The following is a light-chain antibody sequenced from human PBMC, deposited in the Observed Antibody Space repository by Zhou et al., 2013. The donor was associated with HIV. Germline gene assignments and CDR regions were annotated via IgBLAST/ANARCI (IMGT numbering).Light chain of an antibody. V-gene: IGKV3-11*01. CDR1: QSISTY. CDR3: QQYGNSPWT. Sequence: EIVLTQSPAILSSSPGERATLSCRASQSISTYLGWYQQKPGQAPRLLIYDASNRAAGIPARFSGSGSGTDFTLTISRLEPEDFAVYYCQQYGNSPWTFGQGTKVEIK. J-gene: IGKJ1*01. CDR2: DAS.